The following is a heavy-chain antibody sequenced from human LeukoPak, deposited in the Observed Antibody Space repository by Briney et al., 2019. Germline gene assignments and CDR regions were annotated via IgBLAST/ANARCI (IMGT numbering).Heavy chain of an antibody. CDR1: GFTFDDYA. D-gene: IGHD3-9*01. CDR3: AKDKNYDILTGFYFDY. J-gene: IGHJ4*02. V-gene: IGHV3-9*01. CDR2: ISWNSGSI. Sequence: GGSLRLSCAASGFTFDDYAMHWVRQAPGKGLEGVSGISWNSGSIGYADSVKGRFTISRDNAKNSLYLQMNSLRAEATALYYCAKDKNYDILTGFYFDYWGQGTLVTVSS.